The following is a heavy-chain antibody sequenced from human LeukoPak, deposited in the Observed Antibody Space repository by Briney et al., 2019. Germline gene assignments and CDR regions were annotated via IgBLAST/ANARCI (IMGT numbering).Heavy chain of an antibody. CDR1: GYSFTSYW. J-gene: IGHJ4*02. D-gene: IGHD3-9*01. V-gene: IGHV5-51*01. CDR2: IYPGDSDT. CDR3: ARGSDYDILTGYYWFDY. Sequence: RGESLKISCKGSGYSFTSYWIGWVRQMPGKGLEWMGIIYPGDSDTRYSPSFQGQVTISADKSISTAYLQWSSLKASDTAMYYCARGSDYDILTGYYWFDYWCQGTLVTDSS.